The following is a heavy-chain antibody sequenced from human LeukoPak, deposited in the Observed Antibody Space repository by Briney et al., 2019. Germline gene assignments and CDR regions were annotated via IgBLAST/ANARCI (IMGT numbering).Heavy chain of an antibody. J-gene: IGHJ4*02. CDR1: GFTFSTFA. D-gene: IGHD6-19*01. Sequence: GGSLRLSCAASGFTFSTFAMIWVRQPPGKGLEWVSSIFPSGGEIHYADSVRGRFTISRDNSKNTLYLQMNSLRAEDTAVYYCAKGRRFGSGWTYYFEYWGQGTLVTVSS. V-gene: IGHV3-23*01. CDR2: IFPSGGEI. CDR3: AKGRRFGSGWTYYFEY.